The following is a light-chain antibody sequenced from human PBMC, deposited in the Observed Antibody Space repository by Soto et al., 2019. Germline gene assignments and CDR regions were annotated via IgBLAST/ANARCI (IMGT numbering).Light chain of an antibody. CDR1: SSDVGGYNY. J-gene: IGLJ1*01. Sequence: QSALTQPASVSGSPGQSITISCTGTSSDVGGYNYVSWHQHHPGKVPKLMIYDVSYRPSGVSNRFSGSKSGKTASMTISGIQAEDGTDYYCRSYTPSRTYVLGTWTKLTVL. V-gene: IGLV2-14*03. CDR2: DVS. CDR3: RSYTPSRTYV.